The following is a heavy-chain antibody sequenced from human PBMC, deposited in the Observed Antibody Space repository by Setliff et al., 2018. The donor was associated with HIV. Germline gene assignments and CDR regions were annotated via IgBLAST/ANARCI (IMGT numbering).Heavy chain of an antibody. Sequence: ASVKVSCKASGYTFTSYAMNWVRQAPGQGPEWMGWINTNTGNPTYAQGFTGRFVFSLDTSVSTAYLQISSLKAEDTAVYYCARMATVYYYYMDVWGKGTTVTVS. D-gene: IGHD4-4*01. CDR2: INTNTGNP. CDR3: ARMATVYYYYMDV. J-gene: IGHJ6*03. CDR1: GYTFTSYA. V-gene: IGHV7-4-1*02.